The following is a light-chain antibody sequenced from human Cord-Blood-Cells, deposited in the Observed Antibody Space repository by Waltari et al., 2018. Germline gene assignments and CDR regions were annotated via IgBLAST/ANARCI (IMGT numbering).Light chain of an antibody. CDR2: DVS. V-gene: IGLV2-14*01. J-gene: IGLJ1*01. CDR3: SSYTSSSTYV. Sequence: QSALTQPASVSGSPGQSLTISCTGTSSDVGGYNYVSWYQQHPGKAPKLIIYDVSKRPSGVSNRFSGSKSGNTASLTISGLQAEDEADYYCSSYTSSSTYVFGTGTKVTVL. CDR1: SSDVGGYNY.